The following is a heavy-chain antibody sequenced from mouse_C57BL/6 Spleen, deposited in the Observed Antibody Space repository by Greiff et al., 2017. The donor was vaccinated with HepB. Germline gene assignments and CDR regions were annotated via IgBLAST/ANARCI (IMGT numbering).Heavy chain of an antibody. Sequence: QVQLQQPGAELVKPGASVKLSCKASGYTFTSYWMHWVKQRPGRGLEWIGRIDPNSGGTKYNEKFKSKATLTVDKPSNTAYLQLSSLTSEDSAVYYCARERNYDYDRDYFDYWGQGTTLTVSS. CDR3: ARERNYDYDRDYFDY. V-gene: IGHV1-72*01. J-gene: IGHJ2*01. CDR2: IDPNSGGT. D-gene: IGHD2-4*01. CDR1: GYTFTSYW.